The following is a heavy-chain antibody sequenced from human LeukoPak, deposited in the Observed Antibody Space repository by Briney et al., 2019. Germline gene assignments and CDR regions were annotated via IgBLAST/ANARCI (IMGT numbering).Heavy chain of an antibody. CDR3: GKDKTSRPY. CDR1: GYTFTSYG. CDR2: ISAYNGNT. V-gene: IGHV1-18*01. D-gene: IGHD2-2*01. Sequence: ASVKVSCKASGYTFTSYGISWVRQAPGQGLEWMGWISAYNGNTNYAQKLQGRVTMTTDTSTSTAYMELRSLRAEDTAVYYCGKDKTSRPYWGQGTLVTVSS. J-gene: IGHJ4*02.